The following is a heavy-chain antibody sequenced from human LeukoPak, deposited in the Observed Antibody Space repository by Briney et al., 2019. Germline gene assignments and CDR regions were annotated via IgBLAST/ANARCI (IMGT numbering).Heavy chain of an antibody. Sequence: GRSLRLSCAASGFTFSSYGMHWVRQAPGKGLEWVAVISYDGSNKYYADSVKGRFTISRDNSKNTLYLQMNSLRPEDTAIYFCAKVGGRSWFYFDSWGQGTVVTVSS. D-gene: IGHD6-13*01. CDR1: GFTFSSYG. CDR2: ISYDGSNK. V-gene: IGHV3-30*18. J-gene: IGHJ4*02. CDR3: AKVGGRSWFYFDS.